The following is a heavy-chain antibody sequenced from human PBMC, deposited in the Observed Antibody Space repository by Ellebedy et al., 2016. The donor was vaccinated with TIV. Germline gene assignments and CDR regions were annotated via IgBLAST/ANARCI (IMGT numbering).Heavy chain of an antibody. CDR2: INPNSGGT. D-gene: IGHD2-15*01. J-gene: IGHJ5*02. CDR1: GYTFTGYY. V-gene: IGHV1-2*02. Sequence: ASVKVSCKASGYTFTGYYMHWVRQAPGQGLEWMGWINPNSGGTNYAQKFQGRVTMTRDTSISTAYMEPSRLRSGDTALYYCARGPYCSGGSCYEGHWFDPWGQGTLVTVSS. CDR3: ARGPYCSGGSCYEGHWFDP.